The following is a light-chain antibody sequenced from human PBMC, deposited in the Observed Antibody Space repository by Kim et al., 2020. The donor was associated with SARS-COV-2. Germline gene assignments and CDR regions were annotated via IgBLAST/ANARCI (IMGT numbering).Light chain of an antibody. CDR1: QSLGPSDGNTY. Sequence: PASNSGRFSQSLGPSDGNTYMSWLHQRPGQPPRLLIYQISNRFSRVPDRFSGSGTGTDITLKISRVEAEDVGIYYCMHATQFPWTFGQGTKVDIK. CDR3: MHATQFPWT. V-gene: IGKV2-24*01. J-gene: IGKJ1*01. CDR2: QIS.